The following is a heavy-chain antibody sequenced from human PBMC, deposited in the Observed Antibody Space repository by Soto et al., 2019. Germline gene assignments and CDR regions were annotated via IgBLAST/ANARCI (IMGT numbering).Heavy chain of an antibody. CDR2: MSYSGST. Sequence: PSETLSLTCTVSGGSVSSGSYYWSWIRQPPGKGLEWIASMSYSGSTYYNPSLKSRVTISVDTSENQFSLKLNFVTAADTAVYYYATSRGIAVAGFDYWGQGTLVTVSS. J-gene: IGHJ4*02. V-gene: IGHV4-39*01. CDR3: ATSRGIAVAGFDY. CDR1: GGSVSSGSYY. D-gene: IGHD6-19*01.